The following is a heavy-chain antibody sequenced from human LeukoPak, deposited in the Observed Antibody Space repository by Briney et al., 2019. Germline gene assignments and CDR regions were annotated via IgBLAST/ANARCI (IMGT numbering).Heavy chain of an antibody. Sequence: PGGSLRLSCAASGFIFGNYAMTWVRQAPGKGLEWVSSSGSTTGYSDSVKGRFTISRDNSKNTLYLQMNSLRADDTAVYYCTRDSSYGDYSTAFDYWGQGALVTVSS. J-gene: IGHJ4*02. CDR2: SGSTT. CDR1: GFIFGNYA. V-gene: IGHV3-23*01. D-gene: IGHD4-17*01. CDR3: TRDSSYGDYSTAFDY.